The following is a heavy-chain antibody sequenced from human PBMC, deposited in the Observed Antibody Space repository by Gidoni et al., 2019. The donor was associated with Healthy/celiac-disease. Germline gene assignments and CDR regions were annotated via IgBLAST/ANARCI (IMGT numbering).Heavy chain of an antibody. CDR1: GSSLSTSGVG. CDR2: IYWDDDK. Sequence: QITLKESCPTLVKPTQTLTLPCHFSGSSLSTSGVGVAWIRQPPGKGLAWLALIYWDDDKRYGPSLKSRLTLTKDTSKNQVVLTMTNMDPVDTSSYYCAHRSLLVGATSFDYWGQGTLVTVSS. D-gene: IGHD2-8*02. J-gene: IGHJ4*02. V-gene: IGHV2-5*05. CDR3: AHRSLLVGATSFDY.